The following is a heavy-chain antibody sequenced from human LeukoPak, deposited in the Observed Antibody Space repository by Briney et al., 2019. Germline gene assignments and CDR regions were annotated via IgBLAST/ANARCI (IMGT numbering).Heavy chain of an antibody. CDR2: ISGRDDST. J-gene: IGHJ4*02. CDR1: GFSFSNYA. V-gene: IGHV3-23*01. Sequence: GGSLRLSCAASGFSFSNYAMSWVRQVPGDGLEWVSAISGRDDSTYYADSVKGRFTTSRDTSKNTLYLQRNSLRAEDTAVYYCAKWGDYDVLTGYYDSDYWGQGTLVTVSS. D-gene: IGHD3-9*01. CDR3: AKWGDYDVLTGYYDSDY.